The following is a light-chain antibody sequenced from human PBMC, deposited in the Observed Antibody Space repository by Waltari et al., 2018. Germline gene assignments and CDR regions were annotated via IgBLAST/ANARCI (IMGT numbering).Light chain of an antibody. Sequence: DIQMTQSPSTLSASVGDRVTITCRASQSISSWLAWYPQKPGKAPKLLTYKASSLESGVPSRFSGSGSGTEFTLTINSVQPEDFATYHCQQTYGQGTFGQGTQLEIK. CDR1: QSISSW. J-gene: IGKJ2*01. CDR3: QQTYGQGT. CDR2: KAS. V-gene: IGKV1-5*03.